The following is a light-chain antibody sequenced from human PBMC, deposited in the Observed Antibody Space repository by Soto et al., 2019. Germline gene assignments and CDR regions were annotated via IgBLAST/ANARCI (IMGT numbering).Light chain of an antibody. Sequence: QSVLTQPPSASGSPGQSVTISCTGTSSDVGGYNYVSWYQQHPGKAPKLMIYEVNKRPSGVPDRFSGSKSGNTASLTVSGLQTEDEADYYCSSYAGSKGVLFGGGTKVTVL. CDR2: EVN. CDR3: SSYAGSKGVL. CDR1: SSDVGGYNY. V-gene: IGLV2-8*01. J-gene: IGLJ2*01.